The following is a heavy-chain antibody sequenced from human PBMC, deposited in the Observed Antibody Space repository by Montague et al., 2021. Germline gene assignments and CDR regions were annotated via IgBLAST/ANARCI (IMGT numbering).Heavy chain of an antibody. D-gene: IGHD6-19*01. CDR2: ISHTGST. CDR3: TRGEVAVTGIDY. J-gene: IGHJ4*02. V-gene: IGHV4-34*01. Sequence: SETLSLTCAVYGGSLSGYIWYWIRQPPGRDLEWIGQISHTGSTSYNPSLKRRVTMSVDTSGNHVSLRLSSVTAAGTAVYYCTRGEVAVTGIDYWGQGALVTVSS. CDR1: GGSLSGYI.